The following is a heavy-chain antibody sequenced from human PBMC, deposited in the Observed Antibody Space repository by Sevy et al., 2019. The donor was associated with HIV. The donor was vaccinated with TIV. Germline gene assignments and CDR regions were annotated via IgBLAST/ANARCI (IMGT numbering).Heavy chain of an antibody. CDR3: ARGVGLDC. Sequence: GGSLRLSCAASGFTFSPYWMTWVRQAPGKGLEWVANIRPDGSEKYYVDSVKGRFTISRDKAKNSLYLQMNSLRADDTAMYYCARGVGLDCWGQGALVTVSS. CDR1: GFTFSPYW. V-gene: IGHV3-7*01. CDR2: IRPDGSEK. J-gene: IGHJ4*02. D-gene: IGHD1-26*01.